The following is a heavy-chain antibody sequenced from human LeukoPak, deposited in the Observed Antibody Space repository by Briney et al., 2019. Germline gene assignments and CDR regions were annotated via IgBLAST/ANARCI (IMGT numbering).Heavy chain of an antibody. Sequence: GGSLRLSCAASGFTFSNYWMHWVRQAPGKGLEWVSGINWNGGSTGYADSVKGRFTISRDNAKNSLYLQMNSLRAEDTALYHCARGRGYCSGGSCYSLNYYYYYMDVWGKGTTVTISS. J-gene: IGHJ6*03. CDR2: INWNGGST. V-gene: IGHV3-20*01. CDR3: ARGRGYCSGGSCYSLNYYYYYMDV. D-gene: IGHD2-15*01. CDR1: GFTFSNYW.